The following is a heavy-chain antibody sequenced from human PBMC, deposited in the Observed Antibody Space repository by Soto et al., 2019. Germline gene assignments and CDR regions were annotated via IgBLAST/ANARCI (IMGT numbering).Heavy chain of an antibody. CDR2: ISSSSSYI. CDR3: ARTDGLMVATPDY. Sequence: SLRLSCAASGFTFSSYSMNWVRQAPGKGLEWVSSISSSSSYIYYADSVKGRFTISRDNAKNSLYLQMNSLRAEDTAVYYCARTDGLMVATPDYWGQGTLVTVSS. D-gene: IGHD5-12*01. CDR1: GFTFSSYS. V-gene: IGHV3-21*01. J-gene: IGHJ4*02.